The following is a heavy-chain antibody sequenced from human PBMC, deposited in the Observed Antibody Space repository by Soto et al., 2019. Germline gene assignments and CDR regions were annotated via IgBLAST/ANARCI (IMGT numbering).Heavy chain of an antibody. CDR1: GYTFTSYY. J-gene: IGHJ4*01. CDR2: INPSGGST. V-gene: IGHV1-46*01. Sequence: ASVKVSCKASGYTFTSYYMHWVRQAPGQGLEWMGIINPSGGSTSYAQKFQGRVTMTRDTSTSTVYMELSSLRSEDTAVYYRAREGTFGGVIVLNFDYWGQEPWSPSPQ. CDR3: AREGTFGGVIVLNFDY. D-gene: IGHD3-16*02.